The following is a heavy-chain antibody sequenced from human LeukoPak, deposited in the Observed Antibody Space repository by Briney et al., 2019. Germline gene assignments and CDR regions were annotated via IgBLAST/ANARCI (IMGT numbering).Heavy chain of an antibody. CDR3: ATLVSTRHYFDY. Sequence: SETLSLTCTVSGGSISSSSNYWGWIRQPPGKGLEWIGSIYYSGSTYYNPSLKSRVTISIDTSKNQFSLRLTSVTAADTAVYFCATLVSTRHYFDYWGQGTLVTVSS. CDR2: IYYSGST. CDR1: GGSISSSSNY. J-gene: IGHJ4*02. D-gene: IGHD5/OR15-5a*01. V-gene: IGHV4-39*01.